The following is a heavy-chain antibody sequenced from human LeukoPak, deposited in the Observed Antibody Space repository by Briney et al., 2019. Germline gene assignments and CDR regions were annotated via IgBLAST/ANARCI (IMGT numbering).Heavy chain of an antibody. CDR2: ISAYNGNT. D-gene: IGHD3-22*01. V-gene: IGHV1-18*01. J-gene: IGHJ4*02. CDR1: GGTFSSYA. CDR3: ARDRMARESYYYDSSGYYDY. Sequence: ASVKVSCKASGGTFSSYAISWVRQAPGQGLEWMGWISAYNGNTNYAQKLQGRVTMTTDTSTSTAYMELRSLRSDDTAVYYCARDRMARESYYYDSSGYYDYWGQGTLVTVSS.